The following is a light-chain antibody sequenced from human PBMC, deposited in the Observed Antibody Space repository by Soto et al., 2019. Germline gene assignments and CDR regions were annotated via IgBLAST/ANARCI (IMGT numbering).Light chain of an antibody. CDR3: TSFTTTNIWV. J-gene: IGLJ3*02. Sequence: QSVLTQPASVSGSPGQSITISCTGTSSDIGVYNYVSWYQQHPGKAPKLVICEVSNRPSGVSSRFSGSKSGNTASLTISGLRAEDEADYYCTSFTTTNIWVFGGGTKLTVL. CDR1: SSDIGVYNY. CDR2: EVS. V-gene: IGLV2-14*01.